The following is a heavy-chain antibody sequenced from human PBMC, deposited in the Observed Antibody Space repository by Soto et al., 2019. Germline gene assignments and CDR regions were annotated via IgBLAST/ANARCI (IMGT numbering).Heavy chain of an antibody. J-gene: IGHJ4*02. V-gene: IGHV1-46*01. CDR3: VRDLVAVDY. D-gene: IGHD2-2*01. CDR1: GYIFTNYY. Sequence: GASVKVSCKASGYIFTNYYIHWVRQAPGQGLEWMAIINPLPTSGSTNYAQEFQGRVTVTRDTSTSTVYMELNSLRSDDTAIYYFVRDLVAVDYWGQGTLVTVSS. CDR2: INPLPTSGST.